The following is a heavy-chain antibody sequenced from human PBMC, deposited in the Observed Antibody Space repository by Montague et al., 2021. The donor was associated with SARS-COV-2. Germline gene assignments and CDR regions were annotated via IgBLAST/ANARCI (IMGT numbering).Heavy chain of an antibody. CDR2: IDWDDDK. J-gene: IGHJ6*02. D-gene: IGHD5-18*01. CDR3: ARERIQLGFGDYYYGMDV. CDR1: GFSLSTSGMC. V-gene: IGHV2-70*11. Sequence: PALVKPTQTLTLTCTFSGFSLSTSGMCVSWIRQPPGKALEWLARIDWDDDKYYSTSLKTRLTTSKDTSKNQVVLTMTNMDPVDTATYYCARERIQLGFGDYYYGMDVWGQGTTVTVSS.